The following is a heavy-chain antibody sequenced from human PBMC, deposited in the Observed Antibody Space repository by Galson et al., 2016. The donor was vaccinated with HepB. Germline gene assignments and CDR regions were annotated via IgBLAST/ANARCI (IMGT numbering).Heavy chain of an antibody. Sequence: SLRLSCAASGFIFSDYAMTWVRQAPGKGLEWVSGTSYSGASRYYADSVKGRFTISKDNSKNTLHLQMNSLRAEDTALYYCAKVSTSDILTGCTDLWGQGTLVTVSS. CDR3: AKVSTSDILTGCTDL. J-gene: IGHJ5*02. CDR2: TSYSGASR. CDR1: GFIFSDYA. D-gene: IGHD3-9*01. V-gene: IGHV3-23*01.